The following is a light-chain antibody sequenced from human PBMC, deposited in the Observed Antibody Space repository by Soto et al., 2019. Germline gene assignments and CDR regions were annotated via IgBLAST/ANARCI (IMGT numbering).Light chain of an antibody. Sequence: VLTPPASVSGSPGQSITISCTGTSSDVGSYNLVSWYQQHPGKAPKLMIYEDNKRPSGVSNRFSVSKSGYTASLTISGLQAEDEADYYCCSYARTSTYVFGSGTKVTVL. J-gene: IGLJ1*01. CDR2: EDN. CDR3: CSYARTSTYV. V-gene: IGLV2-23*01. CDR1: SSDVGSYNL.